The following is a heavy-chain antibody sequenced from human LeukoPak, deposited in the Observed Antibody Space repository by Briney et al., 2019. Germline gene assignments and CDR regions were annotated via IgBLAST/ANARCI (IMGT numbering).Heavy chain of an antibody. V-gene: IGHV1-18*01. Sequence: GASVKVSCKASGYTFTSYGISWVRQAPGHGLEWMGWISAYNGNTNYAQKLQGRVTMTTDTSTSTAYMELRSLRSDDTAVYYCARLSVLRYFDWLLSDYGMDVWGQGTTVTVSS. J-gene: IGHJ6*02. CDR1: GYTFTSYG. D-gene: IGHD3-9*01. CDR3: ARLSVLRYFDWLLSDYGMDV. CDR2: ISAYNGNT.